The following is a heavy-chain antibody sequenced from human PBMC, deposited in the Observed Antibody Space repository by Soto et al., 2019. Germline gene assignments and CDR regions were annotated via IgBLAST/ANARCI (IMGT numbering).Heavy chain of an antibody. CDR1: GYTFSTYA. J-gene: IGHJ2*01. CDR3: ARAPSWWYFDL. CDR2: INAGNGNT. Sequence: ASVKVSCKASGYTFSTYAMHCVRQAPGQRLEWMGWINAGNGNTKYSQKFQGRVTITRDTSASTAYMELSSLRSEDTAVYYCARAPSWWYFDLWGRGTLVTVSS. V-gene: IGHV1-3*01.